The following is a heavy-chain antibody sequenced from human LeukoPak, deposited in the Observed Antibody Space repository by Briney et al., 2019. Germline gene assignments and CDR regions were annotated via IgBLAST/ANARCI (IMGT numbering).Heavy chain of an antibody. Sequence: QTGGSLRLSCAASGFTFDDYAMHWVRQAPGKGLEWVSGIWWNSGSIGYADSVKGRFTISRDNAKNSLYLQMNSLRAEDTALYYCAKDFSLGYCSSTSCPYYYYGMDVWGQGTTVTVSS. J-gene: IGHJ6*02. CDR3: AKDFSLGYCSSTSCPYYYYGMDV. V-gene: IGHV3-9*01. CDR2: IWWNSGSI. CDR1: GFTFDDYA. D-gene: IGHD2-2*01.